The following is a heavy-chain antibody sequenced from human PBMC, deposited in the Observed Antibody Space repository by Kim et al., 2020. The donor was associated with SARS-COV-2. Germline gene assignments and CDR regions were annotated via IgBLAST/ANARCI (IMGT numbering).Heavy chain of an antibody. J-gene: IGHJ4*02. V-gene: IGHV3-21*01. CDR3: ARPRWSPHYSFDY. D-gene: IGHD3-3*01. CDR2: IGSSSGTI. Sequence: GGSLRLSCAASGFTFSDYNMNWVRQAPGKGLEWVSSIGSSSGTIYYADSVKGRFTISKDNSKNSLYLQMNSLRAEDTAVYYCARPRWSPHYSFDYWGQGTLVTVSS. CDR1: GFTFSDYN.